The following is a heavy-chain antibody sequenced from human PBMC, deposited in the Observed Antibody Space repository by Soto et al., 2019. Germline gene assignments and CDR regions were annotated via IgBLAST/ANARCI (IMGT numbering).Heavy chain of an antibody. J-gene: IGHJ6*02. CDR2: INPNSGGT. Sequence: ASVKVSCKASGYTFTGYYMHWVRQAPGQGLEWMGWINPNSGGTNYAQKFQGRVTMTRDTSISTAYMELSRLRSDDTAVYYCARDDSRNWFSSYFYGIDLLGQGTPVPVSS. V-gene: IGHV1-2*02. D-gene: IGHD6-13*01. CDR3: ARDDSRNWFSSYFYGIDL. CDR1: GYTFTGYY.